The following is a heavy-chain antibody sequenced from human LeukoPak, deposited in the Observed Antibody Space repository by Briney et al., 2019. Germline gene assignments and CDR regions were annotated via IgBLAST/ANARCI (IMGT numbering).Heavy chain of an antibody. Sequence: ESGPTLVNPTQTLTLTCTFSGFSLSTSGVAVGWFRQPPGGALEWLALIYWNDGKYYSPSLKSRLTIAKDTSKNQVVLTMTNTDPLDTASFYCARRRSPSHGDWFAPWGQGTLVTVSS. J-gene: IGHJ5*02. D-gene: IGHD4-17*01. CDR1: GFSLSTSGVA. CDR2: IYWNDGK. CDR3: ARRRSPSHGDWFAP. V-gene: IGHV2-5*01.